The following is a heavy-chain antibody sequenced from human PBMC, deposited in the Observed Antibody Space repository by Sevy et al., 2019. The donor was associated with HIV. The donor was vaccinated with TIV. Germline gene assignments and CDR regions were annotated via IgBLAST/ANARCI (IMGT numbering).Heavy chain of an antibody. Sequence: SETLSLTCAISGDSVSSNSAAWNWIRQSPSRGLEWLGRTYYRSKWYNDYAVSVKSRVTINPDTSKNQFSLRLNSVTPEDTAVYYSARDEIVVVVAATTGHYYGMDVWGQGTTVTVSS. D-gene: IGHD2-15*01. J-gene: IGHJ6*02. CDR1: GDSVSSNSAA. CDR2: TYYRSKWYN. V-gene: IGHV6-1*01. CDR3: ARDEIVVVVAATTGHYYGMDV.